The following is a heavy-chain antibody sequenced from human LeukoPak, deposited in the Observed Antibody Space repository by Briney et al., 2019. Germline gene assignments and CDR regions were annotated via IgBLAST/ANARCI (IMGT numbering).Heavy chain of an antibody. CDR1: GHNFEDSA. V-gene: IGHV3-43*02. Sequence: GGSLRLSCVASGHNFEDSAMFWVRQAPGKGLEWVSLISADGGSTFSADSVKGRFSISRDNSKNSLYLQMNSLRSEDTAMYYCAKESGKFDYWGQGTLVAVSS. CDR3: AKESGKFDY. J-gene: IGHJ4*02. CDR2: ISADGGST.